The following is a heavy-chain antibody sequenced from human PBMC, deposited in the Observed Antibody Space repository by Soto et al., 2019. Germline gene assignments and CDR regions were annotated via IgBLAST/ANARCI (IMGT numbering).Heavy chain of an antibody. Sequence: QVQLVQSGVEVKEPGASLKVSCKASGYTFTTYSITWLRQAPGQGPEWMGSISTYHGSTNYAQKFQGRVTMTTDTSTSTAYMDLRSLTSDDTAMYYCARDNTAAFDYWGQGTLVTVSS. CDR2: ISTYHGST. CDR3: ARDNTAAFDY. V-gene: IGHV1-18*01. CDR1: GYTFTTYS. D-gene: IGHD5-18*01. J-gene: IGHJ4*02.